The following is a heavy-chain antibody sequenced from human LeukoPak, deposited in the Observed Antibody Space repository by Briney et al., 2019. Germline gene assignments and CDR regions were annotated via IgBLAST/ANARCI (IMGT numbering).Heavy chain of an antibody. CDR2: ISGSGGST. J-gene: IGHJ3*02. Sequence: PGGSLRLPCAASGFTFSSYAMSWVRQAPGKGLEWVSAISGSGGSTYYADSVKGRFTISRDNSKNTLYLQMNSLRAEDTAVYYCANSLLWFGELLRHAFDIWGQGTMVTVSS. V-gene: IGHV3-23*01. D-gene: IGHD3-10*01. CDR1: GFTFSSYA. CDR3: ANSLLWFGELLRHAFDI.